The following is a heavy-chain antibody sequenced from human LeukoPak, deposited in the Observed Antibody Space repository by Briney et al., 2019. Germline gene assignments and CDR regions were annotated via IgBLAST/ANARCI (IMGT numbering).Heavy chain of an antibody. D-gene: IGHD4-17*01. J-gene: IGHJ4*02. CDR1: GFXFSSYS. CDR2: ISESGSAI. CDR3: AVTRGH. V-gene: IGHV3-48*02. Sequence: PGGSLRLSCAASGFXFSSYSINWVRQAPGKGLECISYISESGSAIYYADSVKGRFTISRDNAKNSLSLQMNSLRDEDTAVYYYAVTRGHWGQGTLVTVSS.